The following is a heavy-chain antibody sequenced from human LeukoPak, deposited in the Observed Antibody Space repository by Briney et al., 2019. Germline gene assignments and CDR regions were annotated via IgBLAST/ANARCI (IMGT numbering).Heavy chain of an antibody. V-gene: IGHV4-39*07. D-gene: IGHD3-22*01. CDR3: AREARALYYDSSGYFDY. CDR2: IYYSGST. CDR1: GGSISSSSYY. Sequence: SETLSLTCTVSGGSISSSSYYWGWIRQPPGKGLEWIGSIYYSGSTYYNPSLKSRVTISVDTSKNQFSLKLSSVTAADTAVYYCAREARALYYDSSGYFDYWGQGTLVTVSS. J-gene: IGHJ4*02.